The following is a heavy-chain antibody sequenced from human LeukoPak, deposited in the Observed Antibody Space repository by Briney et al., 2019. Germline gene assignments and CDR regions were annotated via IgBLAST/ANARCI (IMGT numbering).Heavy chain of an antibody. CDR1: GFTFSSYG. D-gene: IGHD4-11*01. Sequence: PGGSLRLSCAASGFTFSSYGMHWVRQAPGKGLEWVAFIRDDGSNKYYADSVKRRFTISRDNSNNTLNLQMNSLRAEDTAVYYCAKDRSNYEVIDYWGQGTLVTVSS. CDR2: IRDDGSNK. CDR3: AKDRSNYEVIDY. J-gene: IGHJ4*02. V-gene: IGHV3-30*02.